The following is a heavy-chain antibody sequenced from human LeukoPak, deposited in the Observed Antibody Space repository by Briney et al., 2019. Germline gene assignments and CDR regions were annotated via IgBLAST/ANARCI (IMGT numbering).Heavy chain of an antibody. CDR2: IYYSGST. D-gene: IGHD3-22*01. CDR1: GGSISSGGYY. J-gene: IGHJ5*02. V-gene: IGHV4-31*03. CDR3: ARVQYYYDSSGYYSQFDP. Sequence: SETLSLTCTVSGGSISSGGYYWSWIRQHPGKGLEWIGYIYYSGSTYYNPSLKSRVTISVDTSKNRFSLKLSSVTAADTAVYYCARVQYYYDSSGYYSQFDPWGQGTLVTVSS.